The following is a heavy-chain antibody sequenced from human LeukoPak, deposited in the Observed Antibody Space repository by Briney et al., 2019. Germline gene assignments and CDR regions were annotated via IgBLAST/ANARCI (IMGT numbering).Heavy chain of an antibody. Sequence: GGSLRLSCAASGFTLSNHWMHWVRQAPGKGLVWVSRINSDGSSPRYADSVKGRFTISRDNAKNTLYLQMNSLRADDTAVYYCARGVPGPEYWGQGTLVTVSS. D-gene: IGHD3-10*02. CDR2: INSDGSSP. J-gene: IGHJ4*02. CDR1: GFTLSNHW. V-gene: IGHV3-74*01. CDR3: ARGVPGPEY.